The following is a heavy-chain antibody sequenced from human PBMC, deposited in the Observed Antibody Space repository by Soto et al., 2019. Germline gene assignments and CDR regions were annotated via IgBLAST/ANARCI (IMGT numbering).Heavy chain of an antibody. CDR3: ARSEATVLDC. Sequence: QVQLQESGPGLVKPSGTLSLTCTVSGGSMTSSNWWNWVRQSPGKGLEWIGEAHQSGRTNYNPSLKSRLTISVDKSKNYFSLNLSSLTAADTAVYYCARSEATVLDCWGQGTLVTVSS. D-gene: IGHD4-17*01. CDR2: AHQSGRT. CDR1: GGSMTSSNW. V-gene: IGHV4-4*02. J-gene: IGHJ4*02.